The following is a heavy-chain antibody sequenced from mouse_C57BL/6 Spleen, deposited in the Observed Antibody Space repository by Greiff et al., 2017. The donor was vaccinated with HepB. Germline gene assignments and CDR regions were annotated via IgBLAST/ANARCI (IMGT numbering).Heavy chain of an antibody. V-gene: IGHV5-17*01. CDR1: GFTFSDYG. CDR3: ARNSNYRAMDY. D-gene: IGHD2-5*01. CDR2: ISSGSSTI. Sequence: VQLKESGGGLVKPGGSLKLSCAASGFTFSDYGMHWVRQAPEKGLEWVAYISSGSSTIYYADTVKGRFTISRDNAKNTLFLQMTSLRSEDTAMYYCARNSNYRAMDYWGQGTSVTVSS. J-gene: IGHJ4*01.